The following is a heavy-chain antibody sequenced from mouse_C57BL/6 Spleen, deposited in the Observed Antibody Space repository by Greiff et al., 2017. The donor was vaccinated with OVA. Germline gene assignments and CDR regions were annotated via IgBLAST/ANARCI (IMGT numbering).Heavy chain of an antibody. CDR1: GYTFTDYN. D-gene: IGHD2-4*01. CDR2: INPNNGGT. V-gene: IGHV1-18*01. CDR3: ARAIYDDYVLYYAMDY. J-gene: IGHJ4*01. Sequence: VQLQQSGPELVKPGASVKIPCKASGYTFTDYNMDWVKQSHGKSLEWIGDINPNNGGTIYNQKFKGKATLTVDKSSSTAYMELRSMTSEDTAVYYCARAIYDDYVLYYAMDYWGQGTSVTVSS.